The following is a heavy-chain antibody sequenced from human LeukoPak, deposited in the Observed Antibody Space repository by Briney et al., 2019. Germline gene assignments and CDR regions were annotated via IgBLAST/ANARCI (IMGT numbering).Heavy chain of an antibody. CDR1: GGSISRFY. CDR2: IAYNGNT. V-gene: IGHV4-59*08. D-gene: IGHD5-18*01. Sequence: SETLSLTCTVSGGSISRFYWNWVRQPPGKGLEWIGYIAYNGNTNYSPSLKSRVTISADTSKNQFSLTLGSVSATDTAVYYCVSPRGFSYGYFDYWGQGTLVTVSS. CDR3: VSPRGFSYGYFDY. J-gene: IGHJ4*02.